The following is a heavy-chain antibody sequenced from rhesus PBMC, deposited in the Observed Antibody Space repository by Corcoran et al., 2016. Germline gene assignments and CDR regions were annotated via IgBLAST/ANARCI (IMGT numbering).Heavy chain of an antibody. D-gene: IGHD3-16*01. V-gene: IGHV3-22*01. CDR1: GFTWGNSD. Sequence: EVQLVESGGGLVQPGGSLRLSCGAPGFTWGNSDLIWIRQAPGKGLQWVSACNTGRRSTWYTDSVKGRFTISTENAKNTLYLHLSSLRAGDTAVYYCAKGGSYYGGYFFDYWGQGVLVTVSS. J-gene: IGHJ4*01. CDR3: AKGGSYYGGYFFDY. CDR2: CNTGRRST.